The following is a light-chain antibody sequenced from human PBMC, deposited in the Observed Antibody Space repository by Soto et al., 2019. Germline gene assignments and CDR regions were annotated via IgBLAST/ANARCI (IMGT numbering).Light chain of an antibody. CDR3: QQYGSSPLT. CDR1: QSVSSSY. J-gene: IGKJ3*01. Sequence: EIVLTQSPGTLSLSPGERATLSCRASQSVSSSYLAWYQQKPGQAPRLLIYGASSRATGIPDRFSGSGAGTYFTLTISTLEPEDFAVYYCQQYGSSPLTFGPGTKVDI. V-gene: IGKV3-20*01. CDR2: GAS.